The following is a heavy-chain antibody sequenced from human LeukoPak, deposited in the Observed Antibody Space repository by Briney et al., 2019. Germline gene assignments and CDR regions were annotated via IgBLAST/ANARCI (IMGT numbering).Heavy chain of an antibody. J-gene: IGHJ4*02. CDR2: IKSKTDGGTA. CDR1: GFTFSSYA. V-gene: IGHV3-15*01. D-gene: IGHD3-10*01. Sequence: GGSLRLSCAASGFTFSSYAMSWVRQAPGKGLEWIGHIKSKTDGGTADYAAPVKGRFTISRDDSTNTLYLEMNSLETEDTAVYYCTAPRGPRNGYYLSDYWGQGTVVTVSS. CDR3: TAPRGPRNGYYLSDY.